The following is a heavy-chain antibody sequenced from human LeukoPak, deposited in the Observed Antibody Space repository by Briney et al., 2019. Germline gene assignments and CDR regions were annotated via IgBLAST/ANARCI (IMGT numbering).Heavy chain of an antibody. D-gene: IGHD3-16*01. CDR2: ISPDGGAK. J-gene: IGHJ4*02. CDR1: GFTFTTFW. Sequence: GGSLRLSCAASGFTFTTFWMTWVRQAPGKGLEWVANISPDGGAKYYVDSVKGRFTISRDNAKDSVFLQMNSLRAEDTATYFCTRVGVGGYWGQGTLVTVSS. V-gene: IGHV3-7*01. CDR3: TRVGVGGY.